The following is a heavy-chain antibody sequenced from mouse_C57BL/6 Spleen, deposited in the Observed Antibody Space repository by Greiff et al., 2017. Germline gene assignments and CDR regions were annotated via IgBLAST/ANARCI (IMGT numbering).Heavy chain of an antibody. Sequence: QVQLKQPGAELVKPGASVKLSCKASGYTFTSYWMQWVKQRPGQGLEWIGEIDPSDSYTNYNQKFKGKATLTVDTSSSTAYMQLSSLTSEDSAVYYCARRLTGRYYAMDYWGQGTSVTVSS. V-gene: IGHV1-50*01. CDR3: ARRLTGRYYAMDY. D-gene: IGHD4-1*01. J-gene: IGHJ4*01. CDR1: GYTFTSYW. CDR2: IDPSDSYT.